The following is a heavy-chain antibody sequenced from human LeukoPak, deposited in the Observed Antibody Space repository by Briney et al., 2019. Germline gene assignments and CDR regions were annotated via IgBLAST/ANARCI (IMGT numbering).Heavy chain of an antibody. V-gene: IGHV3-53*01. CDR1: GFTVSSNY. Sequence: RGSLRLSCAASGFTVSSNYMSWVRQAPGKGLEWVSVIYSGGNTYYADSVKGRFTISRDNSKNTLYLQMNSLRAEDTAVYYCARAATPYYFDYWGQGTLVTVAS. CDR3: ARAATPYYFDY. J-gene: IGHJ4*02. CDR2: IYSGGNT.